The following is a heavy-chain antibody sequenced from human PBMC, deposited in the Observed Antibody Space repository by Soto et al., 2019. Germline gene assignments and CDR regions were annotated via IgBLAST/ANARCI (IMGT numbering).Heavy chain of an antibody. CDR1: GGSFSGYY. CDR3: ARGKGLGTAENSRDGYNLDY. CDR2: INHSGST. Sequence: QVQLQQWGAGLLKPSETLSLTCAVYGGSFSGYYWSWIRQPPGKGLEWIGEINHSGSTNYNPSLKGRVNISVHTTKNQCALKLRCGTPADTAVYYCARGKGLGTAENSRDGYNLDYWGQGTLVTVSS. V-gene: IGHV4-34*01. J-gene: IGHJ4*02. D-gene: IGHD5-12*01.